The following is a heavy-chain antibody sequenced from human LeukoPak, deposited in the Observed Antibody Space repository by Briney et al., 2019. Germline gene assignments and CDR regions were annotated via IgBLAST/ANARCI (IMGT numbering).Heavy chain of an antibody. CDR1: GFIFSSYT. CDR2: ISSTSSHI. D-gene: IGHD3-16*01. CDR3: ARYTSSPGEGMDV. V-gene: IGHV3-21*01. J-gene: IGHJ6*02. Sequence: GGSLRLSCAASGFIFSSYTMHWVRQAPGKGLEWVSLISSTSSHINYADSVKGRFTISRDNTKNSLYLQMSSLRAEDTAVYYCARYTSSPGEGMDVWGQGTTVTVSS.